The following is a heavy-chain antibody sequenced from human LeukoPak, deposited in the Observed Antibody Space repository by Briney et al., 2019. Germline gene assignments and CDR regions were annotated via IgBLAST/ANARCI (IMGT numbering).Heavy chain of an antibody. CDR1: GFTFSSYS. CDR2: ISSSSSYI. D-gene: IGHD3-22*01. CDR3: ARDKYYYDSRMDY. Sequence: PGGSLRLSCAASGFTFSSYSMNWVRQAPGKGLEWVSSISSSSSYIYYADSVKGRFTISRDNAKNSLYLQMNSLRAEDTAVYHCARDKYYYDSRMDYWGQGTLVTVSS. V-gene: IGHV3-21*03. J-gene: IGHJ4*02.